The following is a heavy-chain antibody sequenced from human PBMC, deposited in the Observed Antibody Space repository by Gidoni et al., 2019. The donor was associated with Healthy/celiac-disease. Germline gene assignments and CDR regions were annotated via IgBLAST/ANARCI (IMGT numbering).Heavy chain of an antibody. Sequence: QVQLQESGPGLVKSSQTLSLTCTVSGGSISSGSYYWTWIRQPAGKGLEWIGHIYSSESTNYNPSLKSRVTISVDMSKNQFSLKLSSVTAADTAVYYCANTNSYIYYYYYAMDVWGQGTAVTVSS. V-gene: IGHV4-61*02. CDR3: ANTNSYIYYYYYAMDV. J-gene: IGHJ6*02. D-gene: IGHD2-2*01. CDR2: IYSSEST. CDR1: GGSISSGSYY.